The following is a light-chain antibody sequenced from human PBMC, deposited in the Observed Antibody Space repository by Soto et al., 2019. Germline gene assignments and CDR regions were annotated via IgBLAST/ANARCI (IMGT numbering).Light chain of an antibody. CDR1: QSLLYSNGYNY. Sequence: DGAMTQSPLSLPVTPGEPASISCRSSQSLLYSNGYNYLDWYLQKPGHSPQLLIYLGSNRAYGGPDRFSGSGSGTDFTLKSSRVEAEDVGLYYCMQVLQTPRTFGQRTKQQIK. CDR2: LGS. J-gene: IGKJ1*01. V-gene: IGKV2-28*01. CDR3: MQVLQTPRT.